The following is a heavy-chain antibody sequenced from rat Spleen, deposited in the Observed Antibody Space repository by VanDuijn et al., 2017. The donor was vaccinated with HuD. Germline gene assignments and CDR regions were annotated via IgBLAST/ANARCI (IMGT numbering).Heavy chain of an antibody. J-gene: IGHJ2*01. CDR3: TRENWKPDY. CDR1: GFTFSDYY. V-gene: IGHV5-29*01. D-gene: IGHD4-2*01. Sequence: EVQLVESDGGLVQPGRSLKLSCAASGFTFSDYYMAWVRQAPTKGLEWVATISYDGSSTYYRDSVKGRFTISRDNAYSTLYLQMNSLRSEDTGTYYCTRENWKPDYWGQGVMVTVSS. CDR2: ISYDGSST.